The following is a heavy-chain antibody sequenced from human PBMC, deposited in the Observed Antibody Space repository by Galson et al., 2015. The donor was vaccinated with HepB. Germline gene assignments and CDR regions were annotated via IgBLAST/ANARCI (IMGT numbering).Heavy chain of an antibody. CDR3: AQGLVRDYYYYGMDV. Sequence: SCKASGYTFTSYYVHWVRQAPGQGLEWMGVINPSGGSTSYAQKFQGRVSMTRDTSTSTVYMDLSSLRSEDTAVYYCAQGLVRDYYYYGMDVGGQGTTVTVSS. J-gene: IGHJ6*02. CDR1: GYTFTSYY. D-gene: IGHD6-19*01. CDR2: INPSGGST. V-gene: IGHV1-46*03.